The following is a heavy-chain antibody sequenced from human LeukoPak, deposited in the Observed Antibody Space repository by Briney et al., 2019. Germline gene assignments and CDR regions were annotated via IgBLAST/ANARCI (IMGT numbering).Heavy chain of an antibody. CDR3: ARLLDNDISGDPDTFDV. D-gene: IGHD3-22*01. CDR1: GRPLSGHY. J-gene: IGHJ3*01. Sequence: SEPLSLTCSVPGRPLSGHYWSCIRDPPGKRLEGIGYVSYTGRTKYNPSLQSRVNISIDTSKSQFSLSLTSVTSADTAVYSCARLLDNDISGDPDTFDVWGQGTTVIVSS. V-gene: IGHV4-59*11. CDR2: VSYTGRT.